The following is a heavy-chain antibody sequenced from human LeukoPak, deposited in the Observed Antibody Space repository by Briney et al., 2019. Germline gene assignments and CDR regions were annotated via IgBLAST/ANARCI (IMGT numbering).Heavy chain of an antibody. J-gene: IGHJ4*02. CDR2: IVVGSGNT. D-gene: IGHD5-12*01. CDR3: ARDRSPPSPAIVATEYYFDY. CDR1: GFTFTSSA. Sequence: TSVKVSCKASGFTFTSSAMQWVRQARGQRLEWIGWIVVGSGNTNYAQKFQERVTITRDMSTSTAYMELSSLRSEDTAVYYCARDRSPPSPAIVATEYYFDYWGQGTLVTVSS. V-gene: IGHV1-58*02.